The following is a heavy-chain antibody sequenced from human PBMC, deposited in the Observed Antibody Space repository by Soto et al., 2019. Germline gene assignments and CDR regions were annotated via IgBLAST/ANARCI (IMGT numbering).Heavy chain of an antibody. J-gene: IGHJ3*02. Sequence: QVQLQESGPGLVKPSQTLSLTCTVSGGSISSGDYYWSWIRQPPGKGLEWIGYIYYSGSTYYNPSLKSRVTISVDTSKNQFSLKLSSVTAADTAVYYCAREDYDILTGYYLDAFDIWGQGTMVTVSS. CDR3: AREDYDILTGYYLDAFDI. CDR1: GGSISSGDYY. D-gene: IGHD3-9*01. V-gene: IGHV4-30-4*01. CDR2: IYYSGST.